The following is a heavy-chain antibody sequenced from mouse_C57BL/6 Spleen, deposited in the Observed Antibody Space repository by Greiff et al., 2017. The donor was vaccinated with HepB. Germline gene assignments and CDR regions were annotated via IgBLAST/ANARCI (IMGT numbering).Heavy chain of an antibody. CDR1: GYSITSGYY. V-gene: IGHV3-6*01. D-gene: IGHD3-2*02. J-gene: IGHJ3*01. CDR3: AREDSSGSWFAY. CDR2: ISYDGSN. Sequence: EVKLMESGPGLVKPSQSLSLTCSVTGYSITSGYYWNWIRQFPGNKLEWMGYISYDGSNNYNPSLKNRISITRDTSKNQFFLKLNSVTTEDTATYYCAREDSSGSWFAYWGQGTLVTVSA.